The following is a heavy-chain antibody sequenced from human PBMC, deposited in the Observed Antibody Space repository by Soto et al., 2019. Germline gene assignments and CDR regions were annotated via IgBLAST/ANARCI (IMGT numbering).Heavy chain of an antibody. CDR1: EFTFSSYA. Sequence: GSLRLSCAASEFTFSSYAMSWVRQAPGKGPEWVAVISDSGGGTYYADSVKGRFTISRDNSKNTLYLQMNSLRAEDTALYYCAKDIGGSYYYFDYWGQGTLVTVS. V-gene: IGHV3-23*01. CDR3: AKDIGGSYYYFDY. J-gene: IGHJ4*02. CDR2: ISDSGGGT. D-gene: IGHD1-26*01.